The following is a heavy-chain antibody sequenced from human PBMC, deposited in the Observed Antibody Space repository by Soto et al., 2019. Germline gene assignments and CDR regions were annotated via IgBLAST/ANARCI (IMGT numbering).Heavy chain of an antibody. J-gene: IGHJ4*02. V-gene: IGHV4-39*07. CDR3: AREESGGSYLPS. CDR2: IYYSGST. CDR1: GGSISSSSYY. D-gene: IGHD1-26*01. Sequence: SETLSLTCTVSGGSISSSSYYWGWIRQPPGKGLEWIGSIYYSGSTNYNPSLKSRVTISVDTSKNQFSLKLSSVTAADTAVYYCAREESGGSYLPSWGLGTLVTVSS.